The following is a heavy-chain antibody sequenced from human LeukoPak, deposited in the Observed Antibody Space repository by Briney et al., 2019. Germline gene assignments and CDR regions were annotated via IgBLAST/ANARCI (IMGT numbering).Heavy chain of an antibody. CDR2: IGSSSNSI. D-gene: IGHD1-26*01. Sequence: GGSLRLSCAASGFTFSSYSMNWVRQAPGKGLEWVSSIGSSSNSIYYTDSVKGRFTISRDDAKNLLYLQMNTLRAEATAVYYCARELPTEAFDYWGQGTLVTVSS. CDR1: GFTFSSYS. V-gene: IGHV3-21*01. J-gene: IGHJ4*02. CDR3: ARELPTEAFDY.